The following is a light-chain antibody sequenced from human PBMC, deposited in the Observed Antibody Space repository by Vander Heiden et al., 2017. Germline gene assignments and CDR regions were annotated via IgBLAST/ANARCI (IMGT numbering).Light chain of an antibody. CDR3: AAWDDSLNGAV. CDR1: SSNIGSNT. Sequence: QSVLTQPPSASGTPGQRVTIYCSGSSSNIGSNTVNWYQQLPGTAPKLLIYSNNQRSSGVPDRFSGSKSGTSASLAISGLQSEDEADYYCAAWDDSLNGAVFGGGTQLTVL. CDR2: SNN. J-gene: IGLJ7*01. V-gene: IGLV1-44*01.